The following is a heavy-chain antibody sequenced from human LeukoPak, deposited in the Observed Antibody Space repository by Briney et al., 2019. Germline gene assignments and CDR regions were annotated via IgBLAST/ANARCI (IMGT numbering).Heavy chain of an antibody. D-gene: IGHD2-15*01. CDR2: IYPGDSDT. CDR3: ARLRLERIRHLDY. CDR1: GYIFTSYW. Sequence: GESLQISCKGSGYIFTSYWIGWVRQLPGKGLEWMGIIYPGDSDTRYSPSFQGQVTISADKSISTAYLQWSSLKASDTAMYYCARLRLERIRHLDYWGQGTLVTVSS. V-gene: IGHV5-51*01. J-gene: IGHJ4*02.